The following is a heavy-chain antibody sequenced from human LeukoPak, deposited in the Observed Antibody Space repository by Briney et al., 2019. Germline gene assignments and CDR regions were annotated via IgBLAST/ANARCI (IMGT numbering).Heavy chain of an antibody. CDR3: ARDITVAGNRFDY. J-gene: IGHJ4*02. Sequence: SVKVSCKASGGTFSSYATSWVRQAPGQGLEWMGGIIPIFGTANYAQKFQGRVTITTDESTSTAYMELSSLRSEDTAVYYCARDITVAGNRFDYWGQGTLVTVSS. D-gene: IGHD6-19*01. CDR2: IIPIFGTA. CDR1: GGTFSSYA. V-gene: IGHV1-69*05.